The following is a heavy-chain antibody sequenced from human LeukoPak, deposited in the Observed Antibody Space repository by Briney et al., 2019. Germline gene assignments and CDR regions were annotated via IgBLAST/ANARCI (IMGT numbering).Heavy chain of an antibody. V-gene: IGHV4-34*01. J-gene: IGHJ6*01. Sequence: TSETLSLTCAVYGGSFSGYYWSWIRQPPGKGLEWIGEINQSGSTTYNPSLKSRVTISVDTSKNQFSLKLSSVTAADTAVYYCARGLYYNSSGRYGMDVWGRGTTVTVSS. CDR3: ARGLYYNSSGRYGMDV. CDR2: INQSGST. D-gene: IGHD3-10*01. CDR1: GGSFSGYY.